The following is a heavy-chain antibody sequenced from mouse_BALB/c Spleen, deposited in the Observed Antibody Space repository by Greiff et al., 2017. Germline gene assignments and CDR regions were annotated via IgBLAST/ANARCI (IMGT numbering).Heavy chain of an antibody. CDR1: GYTFTDYE. D-gene: IGHD2-10*02. CDR3: TDKYGNYEDYFDY. Sequence: LVESGAELVRPGASVTLSCKASGYTFTDYEMHWVKQTPVHGLEWIGAIDPETGGTAYNQKFKGKATLTADKSSSTAYMELRSLTSEDSAVYYCTDKYGNYEDYFDYWGQGTTLTVSS. CDR2: IDPETGGT. J-gene: IGHJ2*01. V-gene: IGHV1-15*01.